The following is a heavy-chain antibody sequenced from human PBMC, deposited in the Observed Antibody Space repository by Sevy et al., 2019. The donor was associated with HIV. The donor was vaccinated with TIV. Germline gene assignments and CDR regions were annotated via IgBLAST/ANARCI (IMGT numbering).Heavy chain of an antibody. J-gene: IGHJ4*02. CDR3: ARDITPHYDSSGYYRDY. Sequence: GGSLRLSCAASGFTFSSYWMSWVRQAPGKGLEWVANIKQDGSEKYYVDSVKGRFTISRDNAKNSQYLQMNSLRAEDTAVYYCARDITPHYDSSGYYRDYWGQGTLVTVSS. CDR2: IKQDGSEK. CDR1: GFTFSSYW. D-gene: IGHD3-22*01. V-gene: IGHV3-7*03.